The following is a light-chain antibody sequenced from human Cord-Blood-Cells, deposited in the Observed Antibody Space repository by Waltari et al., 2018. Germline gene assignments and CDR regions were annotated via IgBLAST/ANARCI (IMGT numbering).Light chain of an antibody. CDR3: CSYAGSSWV. Sequence: ALTQPRSVSGSPGQSVTVSCAGSRSDVGGYNDVSCYQQHPGKAPKLIIYDVSNRPSVGPDRFSGSKSGNTASRTISGLQAEDEADYYCCSYAGSSWVFGGGTKLAVL. CDR1: RSDVGGYND. J-gene: IGLJ3*02. CDR2: DVS. V-gene: IGLV2-11*01.